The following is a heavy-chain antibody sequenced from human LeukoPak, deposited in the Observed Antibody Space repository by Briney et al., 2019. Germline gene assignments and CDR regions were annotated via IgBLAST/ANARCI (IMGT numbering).Heavy chain of an antibody. V-gene: IGHV3-33*01. CDR3: ARDSWGMDV. CDR1: GFTFSNYG. Sequence: GRSLRLSCAASGFTFSNYGMHWVRQAPGKGLEWVAVIWYDGSNKYYADSVKGRFTISRDNSKNTLYLQMNSLRAEDTAVYYCARDSWGMDVWGQGTTVTVSS. J-gene: IGHJ6*02. D-gene: IGHD6-6*01. CDR2: IWYDGSNK.